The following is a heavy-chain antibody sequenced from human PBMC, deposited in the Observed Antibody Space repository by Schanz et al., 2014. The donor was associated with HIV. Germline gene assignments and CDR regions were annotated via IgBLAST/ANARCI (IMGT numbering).Heavy chain of an antibody. Sequence: QVQLQESGPGLVKPSQTLSLTCTVSGGSISSGSYYWSWIRQHPGKGLEWIGYIYYSGSTYYNPSLKSRVTISVDTSKNQFSLRLTSVTAADTAVYYCARGGSRTPNDYWGQGTLVTVSS. J-gene: IGHJ4*02. CDR1: GGSISSGSYY. CDR2: IYYSGST. V-gene: IGHV4-31*03. CDR3: ARGGSRTPNDY. D-gene: IGHD3-16*01.